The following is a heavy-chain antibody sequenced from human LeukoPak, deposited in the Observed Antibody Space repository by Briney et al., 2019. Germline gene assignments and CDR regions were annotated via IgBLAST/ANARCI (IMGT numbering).Heavy chain of an antibody. CDR2: INSDGSST. Sequence: GGSLRLSCAASGFTFSSYWMHWVRQAPGKGLVWVSRINSDGSSTSYADSVKGRFTISRDNAKNTLYLQMNSLRAEDTAVYYCARGYSYGYRIDYWGQGTLVTVSS. D-gene: IGHD5-18*01. CDR3: ARGYSYGYRIDY. J-gene: IGHJ4*02. CDR1: GFTFSSYW. V-gene: IGHV3-74*01.